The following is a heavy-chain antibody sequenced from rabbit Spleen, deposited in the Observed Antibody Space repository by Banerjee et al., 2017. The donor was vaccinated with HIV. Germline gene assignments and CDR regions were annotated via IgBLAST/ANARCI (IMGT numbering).Heavy chain of an antibody. V-gene: IGHV1S45*01. J-gene: IGHJ4*01. CDR3: ARDLRDPAGSGYGYGLNL. D-gene: IGHD8-1*01. CDR2: IGTGSGST. Sequence: QEQLVESGGDLVKPEGSLTLTCKASGIDFSSYYYMCWVRQAPGKGLELIACIGTGSGSTYYASWAKGRFTISKTSSTTVTLQMNILTAADTATYFCARDLRDPAGSGYGYGLNLWGPGTLVTVS. CDR1: GIDFSSYYY.